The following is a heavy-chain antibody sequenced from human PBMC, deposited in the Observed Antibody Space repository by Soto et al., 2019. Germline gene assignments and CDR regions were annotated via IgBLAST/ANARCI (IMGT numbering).Heavy chain of an antibody. CDR1: GGSISSDRW. CDR3: AKNQCGGGRCATAFAV. Sequence: QVQLQESGPGLVQPSGTLSLTCAVSGGSISSDRWWSWVRQPPGKGLEWIGEIYHTGSTNYNPSLRSRVTMSLDKSNTEFSLRLTSVTAADTAVYYCAKNQCGGGRCATAFAVGGQGATVTVSS. J-gene: IGHJ3*01. D-gene: IGHD2-15*01. V-gene: IGHV4-4*02. CDR2: IYHTGST.